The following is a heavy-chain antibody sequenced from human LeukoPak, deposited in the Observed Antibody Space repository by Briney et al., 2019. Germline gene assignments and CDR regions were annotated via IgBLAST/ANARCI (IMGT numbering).Heavy chain of an antibody. CDR1: GGSISSGGYY. CDR3: ARDCSSTSCFDAFDI. J-gene: IGHJ3*02. Sequence: SETLSLTCTVSGGSISSGGYYWSWIRQHPGKGLEWIGYIYYSGSTYYNPSLKSRVTISVDTSKNQFSLKLSSVTAADMAVYYCARDCSSTSCFDAFDIWGQGTMVTVSS. V-gene: IGHV4-31*03. D-gene: IGHD2-2*01. CDR2: IYYSGST.